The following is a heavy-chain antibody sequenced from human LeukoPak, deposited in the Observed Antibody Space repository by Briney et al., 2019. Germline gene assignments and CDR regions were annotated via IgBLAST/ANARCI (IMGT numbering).Heavy chain of an antibody. Sequence: SETLSLTCAVSGGSISSNDWWVWVRQPPGTGLEWIGEIYHSGSTFYNPSLKGRVTISLDKSKNQFSLKLSSVSAADTAVYYCARHRVQRWLGNFDYWGQGTLVTVSS. CDR1: GGSISSNDW. CDR3: ARHRVQRWLGNFDY. CDR2: IYHSGST. V-gene: IGHV4-4*02. D-gene: IGHD6-19*01. J-gene: IGHJ4*02.